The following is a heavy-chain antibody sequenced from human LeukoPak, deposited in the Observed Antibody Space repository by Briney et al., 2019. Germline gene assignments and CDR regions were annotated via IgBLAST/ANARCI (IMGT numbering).Heavy chain of an antibody. CDR2: ISGSGGST. Sequence: PGGFLRLSCAASGFTFSSYAMSWVRQAPGKGLEWVSAISGSGGSTYYADSVKGRFTISRDNSKNTLYLQMNSLRAEDTAVYYCAKESIVVVPAAIDAFDIWGQGTMVTVSS. J-gene: IGHJ3*02. CDR1: GFTFSSYA. V-gene: IGHV3-23*01. CDR3: AKESIVVVPAAIDAFDI. D-gene: IGHD2-2*02.